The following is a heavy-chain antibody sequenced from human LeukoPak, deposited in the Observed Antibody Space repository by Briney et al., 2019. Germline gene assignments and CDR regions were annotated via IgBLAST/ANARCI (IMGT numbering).Heavy chain of an antibody. Sequence: GGSLRLSCAASGFTFSSYAMSWVRQAPGKGLEWVSLISGSSGSTFYTDSVKGRFTVSRGNSKNTLCLQMNSLRADDTAVYFCAKKGGTLLRPYYFDYWGQGTLVTVSS. CDR2: ISGSSGST. V-gene: IGHV3-23*01. CDR3: AKKGGTLLRPYYFDY. CDR1: GFTFSSYA. D-gene: IGHD2-15*01. J-gene: IGHJ4*02.